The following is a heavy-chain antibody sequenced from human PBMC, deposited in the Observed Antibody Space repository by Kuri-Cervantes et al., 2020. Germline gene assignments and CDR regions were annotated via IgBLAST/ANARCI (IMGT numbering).Heavy chain of an antibody. Sequence: SETLSLTCTVSGGSISSGSYYWNWIRQPAGKGLEWIGRIYTSGSTNYNPSLKSRVTISVDTSKNQFSLKLSSVTAADTAVYYCARDYYDSSGTFDYWGQGTLVTVSS. D-gene: IGHD3-22*01. J-gene: IGHJ4*02. V-gene: IGHV4-61*02. CDR3: ARDYYDSSGTFDY. CDR1: GGSISSGSYY. CDR2: IYTSGST.